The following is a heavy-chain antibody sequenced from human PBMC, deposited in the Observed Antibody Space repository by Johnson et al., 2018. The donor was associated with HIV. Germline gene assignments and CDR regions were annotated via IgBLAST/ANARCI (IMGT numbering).Heavy chain of an antibody. CDR2: ISTSGTTI. CDR3: ARVAVSTAAGGVPLDI. V-gene: IGHV3-11*04. D-gene: IGHD2-2*01. J-gene: IGHJ3*02. Sequence: QVQLVESGGGVVRPGGSLRLSCAASGFSFDDYGMSWIRQAPGKGLEWVSYISTSGTTIYYADSVKGRFRISRDNTKNSLYLQINSLRVEDTALYFCARVAVSTAAGGVPLDIWGPGTMVTVSA. CDR1: GFSFDDYG.